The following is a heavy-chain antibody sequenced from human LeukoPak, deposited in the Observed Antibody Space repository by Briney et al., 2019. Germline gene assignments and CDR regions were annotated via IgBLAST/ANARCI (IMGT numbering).Heavy chain of an antibody. J-gene: IGHJ6*02. CDR3: ARVRGGRSWYYYGMDV. CDR1: GFTFSNFA. Sequence: GGSLRLSCAASGFTFSNFAMQWVRQAPGKGLEWVAVISYDGDNEYYADSVKGQFTISRDNSKDRLYLQMNSLRPEDTAMYYCARVRGGRSWYYYGMDVWGRGTTVTVSS. V-gene: IGHV3-30-3*01. D-gene: IGHD3-16*01. CDR2: ISYDGDNE.